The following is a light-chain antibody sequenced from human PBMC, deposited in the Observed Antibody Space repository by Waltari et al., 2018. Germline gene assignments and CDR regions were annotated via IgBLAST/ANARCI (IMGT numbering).Light chain of an antibody. Sequence: TQEPAVSVAVGQTVRLKCQGDSHRRHNASWYQQRPAQAPKLLIYERKNRPSGVPGRFSGSSSDNTASLTITGAQAEDEAYYYCHSRDASGVGGAFGGGTKLTVL. V-gene: IGLV3-19*01. J-gene: IGLJ2*01. CDR2: ERK. CDR1: SHRRHN. CDR3: HSRDASGVGGA.